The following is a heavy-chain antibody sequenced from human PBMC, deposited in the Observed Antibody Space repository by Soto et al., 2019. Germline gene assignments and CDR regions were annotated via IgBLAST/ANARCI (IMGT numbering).Heavy chain of an antibody. CDR2: ISGSGGST. CDR3: AKGGRVFGVVTPFDY. J-gene: IGHJ4*02. Sequence: GGSLRLSCAASGFTFSSYAMSWVRQAPGKGLEWVSAISGSGGSTYYADSVKGRFTISRDNSKNTLYLQMNSLRAEDTAVYYCAKGGRVFGVVTPFDYWGQGTLVTVSS. V-gene: IGHV3-23*01. CDR1: GFTFSSYA. D-gene: IGHD3-3*01.